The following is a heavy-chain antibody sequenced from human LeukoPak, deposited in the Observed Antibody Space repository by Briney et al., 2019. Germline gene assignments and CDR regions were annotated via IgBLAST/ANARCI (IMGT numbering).Heavy chain of an antibody. D-gene: IGHD3-22*01. Sequence: GGSLRLSCAASGFTFSSYSMNWVRQAPGKGLEWVSSISSSSSCIYYADSVKGRFTISRDNAKNSLYLQMNSLRAEDTAVYYCARNRDSSGYYLGPFDYWGQGTLVTVSS. V-gene: IGHV3-21*01. CDR3: ARNRDSSGYYLGPFDY. CDR2: ISSSSSCI. J-gene: IGHJ4*02. CDR1: GFTFSSYS.